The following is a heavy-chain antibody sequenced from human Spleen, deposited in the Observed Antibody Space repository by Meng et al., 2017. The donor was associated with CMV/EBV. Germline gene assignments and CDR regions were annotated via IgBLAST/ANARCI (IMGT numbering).Heavy chain of an antibody. V-gene: IGHV5-51*01. CDR3: ARSSSSSGYFDY. D-gene: IGHD3-22*01. J-gene: IGHJ4*02. Sequence: GESLKISCKSSGYSFTTYWNGWVRPMPGKGLEWMGIIYPGDSDTRYSPSFQGQVTISADKSISPAYLQGSSLKASDTAMYYCARSSSSSGYFDYWGQGTLVTVSS. CDR1: GYSFTTYW. CDR2: IYPGDSDT.